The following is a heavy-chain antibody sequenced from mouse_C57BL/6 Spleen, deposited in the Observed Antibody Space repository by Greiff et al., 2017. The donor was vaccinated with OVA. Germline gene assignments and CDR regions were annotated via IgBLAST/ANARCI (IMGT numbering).Heavy chain of an antibody. V-gene: IGHV1-76*01. CDR1: GYTFTDYY. Sequence: QVQLQQSGAELVRPGASVKLSCKASGYTFTDYYINWVKQRPGQGLEWIARIYPGSGNTYYNEKFKGKATLTAEKSSSTAYMQLSSLTSEDSAVYFCAREHYYGSSYGYFDVWGTGTTVTVSS. D-gene: IGHD1-1*01. CDR3: AREHYYGSSYGYFDV. J-gene: IGHJ1*03. CDR2: IYPGSGNT.